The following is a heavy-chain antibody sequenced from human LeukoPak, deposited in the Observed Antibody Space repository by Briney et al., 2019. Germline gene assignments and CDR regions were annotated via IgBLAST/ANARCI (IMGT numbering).Heavy chain of an antibody. CDR3: ARTDGEAYYGDYGEDAFDI. J-gene: IGHJ3*02. CDR1: GFTFSSYR. Sequence: GGSLRLSCAASGFTFSSYRMSWVRQAPGKGLEWVANIKQDGSEKYYVDSVKGRFTISRDNAKNSLYLQMNSLRAEDTAVYYCARTDGEAYYGDYGEDAFDIWGQGTMVTVSS. D-gene: IGHD4-17*01. V-gene: IGHV3-7*01. CDR2: IKQDGSEK.